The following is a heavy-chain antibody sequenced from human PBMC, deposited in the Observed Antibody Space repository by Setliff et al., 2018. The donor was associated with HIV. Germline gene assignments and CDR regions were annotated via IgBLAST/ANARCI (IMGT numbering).Heavy chain of an antibody. J-gene: IGHJ6*03. V-gene: IGHV4-38-2*01. CDR1: GYSISSGHY. D-gene: IGHD5-12*01. Sequence: SETLSLTCAVSGYSISSGHYWGWIRQPPGKGLEWIGSIYHSGTTYDNPSLKSRVTISVDTSTNQFSLKLSSVTAADTAVYYCARHGAYEAYYDYMDVWGKGATVTVSS. CDR2: IYHSGTT. CDR3: ARHGAYEAYYDYMDV.